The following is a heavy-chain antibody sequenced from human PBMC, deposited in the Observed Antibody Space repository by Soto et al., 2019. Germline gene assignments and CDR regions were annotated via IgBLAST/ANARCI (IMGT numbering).Heavy chain of an antibody. CDR3: ARIVGGTTPGVYGSGSYYVGPIDY. CDR1: GFTFSSYS. Sequence: PGGSLRLSCAASGFTFSSYSMNWVRQAPGKGLEWVSYISSSSSTIYYADSVKGRFTISRDNAKNSLYLQMNSLRAEDTAVYYCARIVGGTTPGVYGSGSYYVGPIDYWGQGTLVTVSS. J-gene: IGHJ4*02. V-gene: IGHV3-48*01. D-gene: IGHD3-10*01. CDR2: ISSSSSTI.